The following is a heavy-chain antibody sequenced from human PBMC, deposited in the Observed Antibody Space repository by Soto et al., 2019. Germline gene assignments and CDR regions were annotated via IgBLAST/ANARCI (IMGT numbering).Heavy chain of an antibody. V-gene: IGHV3-21*01. CDR2: ISSSSSYI. CDR1: GFTFSSYS. CDR3: ARDNRDIVLVPAARGGGY. Sequence: EVQLVESGGGLVKPGGSLRLSCAASGFTFSSYSMNWVRQAPGKGLEWVSSISSSSSYIYYADSVKGRFTISRDNAKNSLYLQMNSLRAEDTAVYYCARDNRDIVLVPAARGGGYWGQGTLVTVSS. J-gene: IGHJ4*02. D-gene: IGHD2-2*01.